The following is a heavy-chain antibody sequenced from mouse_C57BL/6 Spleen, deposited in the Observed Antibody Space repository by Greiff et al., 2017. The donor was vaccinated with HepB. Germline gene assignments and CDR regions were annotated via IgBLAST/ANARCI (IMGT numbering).Heavy chain of an antibody. CDR1: GYSFTGYY. CDR2: INPSTGGT. D-gene: IGHD1-1*01. J-gene: IGHJ2*01. V-gene: IGHV1-42*01. CDR3: ARGATVDFDY. Sequence: EVQLQQSGPELVKPGASVKISCKASGYSFTGYYMNWVKQSPEKSLEWIGVINPSTGGTTYNQKFKAKATLTVDKSSSTAYMQLKSLTSEDSAVYYCARGATVDFDYWGQGTTLTVSS.